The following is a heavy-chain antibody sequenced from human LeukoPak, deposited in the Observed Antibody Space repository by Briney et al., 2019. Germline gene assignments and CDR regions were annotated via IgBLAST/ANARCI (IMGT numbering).Heavy chain of an antibody. CDR1: GFTFSSYS. CDR3: ARDPSRGVRSEIGY. D-gene: IGHD3-10*01. V-gene: IGHV3-21*01. J-gene: IGHJ4*02. CDR2: ISSSSSYI. Sequence: GGSLRLSCAASGFTFSSYSMNWVRQASGKGLEWVSSISSSSSYIYYADSVKGRFTISRDNAKNSLYLQMNSLRAEDTAVYYCARDPSRGVRSEIGYWGQGTLVTVSS.